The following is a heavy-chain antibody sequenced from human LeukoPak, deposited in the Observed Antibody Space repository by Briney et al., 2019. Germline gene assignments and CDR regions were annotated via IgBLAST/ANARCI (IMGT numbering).Heavy chain of an antibody. CDR3: ARGGYYDFWSGYYSDIYYHYYMDV. D-gene: IGHD3-3*01. CDR1: GYTFTSYD. CDR2: MDPNSGNT. J-gene: IGHJ6*03. V-gene: IGHV1-8*03. Sequence: ASVKVSCKASGYTFTSYDINWVRQATGQRLEWMGWMDPNSGNTGYAQKFQGRVTITRNTSISTAYMELSSLRSEDTAVSYCARGGYYDFWSGYYSDIYYHYYMDVWGKGTTVTVSS.